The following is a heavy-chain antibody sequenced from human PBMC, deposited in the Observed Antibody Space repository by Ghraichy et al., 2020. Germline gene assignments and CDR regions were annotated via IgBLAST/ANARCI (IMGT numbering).Heavy chain of an antibody. CDR2: INPSGGTT. Sequence: ASVKVSCKASGYTFTSYYMHWVRQAPGQGLEWMGIINPSGGTTTYAQKFQGRVTMTRDTFTSTVYMDLSSLRSDDTAVYYCARGCSGCSVDYWGQGTLVTVSS. CDR3: ARGCSGCSVDY. D-gene: IGHD6-19*01. J-gene: IGHJ4*02. CDR1: GYTFTSYY. V-gene: IGHV1-46*03.